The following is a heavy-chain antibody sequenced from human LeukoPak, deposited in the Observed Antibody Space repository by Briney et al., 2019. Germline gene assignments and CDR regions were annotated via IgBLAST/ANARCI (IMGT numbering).Heavy chain of an antibody. D-gene: IGHD4-17*01. CDR2: IYSGGST. CDR3: ARGPSKATVTTFDY. J-gene: IGHJ4*02. Sequence: QTGGSLRLSCAASGFIVSSTYMSWVRQAPGKGLEWVSVIYSGGSTFYADSVKGRFTISRDNSKDSVFLQMNSLRAEDTAVYYCARGPSKATVTTFDYWGQGTLVTVSS. V-gene: IGHV3-66*01. CDR1: GFIVSSTY.